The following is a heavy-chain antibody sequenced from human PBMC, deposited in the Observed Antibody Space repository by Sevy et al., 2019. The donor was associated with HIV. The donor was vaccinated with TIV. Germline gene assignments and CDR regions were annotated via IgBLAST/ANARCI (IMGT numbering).Heavy chain of an antibody. CDR3: ARTPSSYDSSGRYYPWFDP. J-gene: IGHJ5*02. Sequence: SETLSLTCAVSGYSISSGYYWGWIRQPPGKGLEWIGSIYHSGSTYFNPSLKSRVTISVDTSKNQFSLKLSSVTAADTAVYFSARTPSSYDSSGRYYPWFDPWGQGTLVTVSS. V-gene: IGHV4-38-2*01. CDR1: GYSISSGYY. CDR2: IYHSGST. D-gene: IGHD3-22*01.